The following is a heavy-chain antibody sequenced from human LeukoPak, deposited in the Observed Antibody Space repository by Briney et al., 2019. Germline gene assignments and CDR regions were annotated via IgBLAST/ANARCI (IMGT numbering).Heavy chain of an antibody. CDR2: IGTAGDT. CDR3: ARGYYDSSGFHYFDY. Sequence: QPGGSLRLSCAASGFTFSSYDMHWVRQATGKGLEWVSAIGTAGDTYYPGSVKGRFTISRENAKNSLFLQMNSLRAGDTAVYYCARGYYDSSGFHYFDYWGQGTLVTVSS. V-gene: IGHV3-13*01. CDR1: GFTFSSYD. J-gene: IGHJ4*02. D-gene: IGHD3-22*01.